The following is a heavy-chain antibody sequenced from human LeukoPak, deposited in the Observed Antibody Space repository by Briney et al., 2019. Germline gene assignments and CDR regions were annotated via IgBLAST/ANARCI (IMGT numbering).Heavy chain of an antibody. V-gene: IGHV4-4*07. CDR1: GGSISSYY. CDR2: IYTSGST. D-gene: IGHD6-13*01. J-gene: IGHJ6*03. Sequence: SETLSLTCTVSGGSISSYYWSWIRQPAGKGLEWIGRIYTSGSTNYNPSLKSRVTMSVDTSKNQFSLKLSSVTAADTAVYYCARDLYSSSWYSDYYYYYYMDVWGKGTTVTVSS. CDR3: ARDLYSSSWYSDYYYYYYMDV.